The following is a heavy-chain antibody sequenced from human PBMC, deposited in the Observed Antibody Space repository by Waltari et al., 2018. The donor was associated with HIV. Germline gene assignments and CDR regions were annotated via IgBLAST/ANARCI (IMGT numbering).Heavy chain of an antibody. J-gene: IGHJ2*01. CDR2: SKSDGSDI. Sequence: EVQLVESGGGLVQPGGSLRLSCAASGFTFSTHWMHWGRQAPGKGLVGCSQSKSDGSDINDADSVKGRFTISRDNAKNTLYLQMTSLRAEDTAVYYCADPFADLDLWGRGTLVTVSS. V-gene: IGHV3-74*01. CDR1: GFTFSTHW. CDR3: ADPFADLDL.